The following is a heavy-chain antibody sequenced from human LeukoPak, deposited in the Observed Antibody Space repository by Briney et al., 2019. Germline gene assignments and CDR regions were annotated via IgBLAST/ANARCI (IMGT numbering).Heavy chain of an antibody. D-gene: IGHD1-26*01. V-gene: IGHV3-23*01. CDR2: ISGSGVST. CDR1: GYTFSSYA. Sequence: GGSLRLSCAASGYTFSSYAMSWVRQALGKGLEWVSAISGSGVSTYYADSVKGRFTITRDNSKTTLFLQMNSLRAEDTAVYYCAKDRPPPKSRSYSSDYWGQGTLVTVSS. J-gene: IGHJ4*02. CDR3: AKDRPPPKSRSYSSDY.